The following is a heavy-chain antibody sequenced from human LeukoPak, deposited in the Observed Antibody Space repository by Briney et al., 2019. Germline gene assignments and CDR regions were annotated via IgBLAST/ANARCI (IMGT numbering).Heavy chain of an antibody. CDR2: IYHSGST. J-gene: IGHJ5*02. CDR3: ARGGGNWNYAWPEYWFDP. D-gene: IGHD1-7*01. V-gene: IGHV4-30-2*01. Sequence: PSQTLSLTCAVSGGSISSGGYSWSWIRQPPGKGLEWIGYIYHSGSTYYNPSLKSRVTISVDRSKNQFSLKLSSVTAADTAVYYCARGGGNWNYAWPEYWFDPWGQGTLVTVSS. CDR1: GGSISSGGYS.